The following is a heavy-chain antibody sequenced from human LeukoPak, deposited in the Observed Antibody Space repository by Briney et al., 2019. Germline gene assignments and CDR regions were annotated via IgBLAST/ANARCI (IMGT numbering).Heavy chain of an antibody. CDR3: ARGGSCSGGNCKYTRKEIGY. CDR1: GFTFSSYG. Sequence: GGSLRLFCAASGFTFSSYGMIWARHAPGKGLEWVLTISGSGGGTYYEDSVKGRFTISRDNAKNSLYLQMNRLRADDTAVYYCARGGSCSGGNCKYTRKEIGYWGQGTLVTVSS. J-gene: IGHJ4*02. D-gene: IGHD2-15*01. CDR2: ISGSGGGT. V-gene: IGHV3-23*01.